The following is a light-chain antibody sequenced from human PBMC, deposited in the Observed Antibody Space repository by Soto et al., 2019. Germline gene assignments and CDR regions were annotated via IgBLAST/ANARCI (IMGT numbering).Light chain of an antibody. CDR1: PRLHSF. Sequence: EIVLTQSPCTLSLSPGEAATLSCRARPRLHSFLTWYQQRPGQAPRPLIYDGSKRPAGVPDRISGDGSGTDYTLTISSLEPEDFAVYYCQQCACWPMTFGQGTRLEIK. CDR2: DGS. CDR3: QQCACWPMT. J-gene: IGKJ5*01. V-gene: IGKV3-11*01.